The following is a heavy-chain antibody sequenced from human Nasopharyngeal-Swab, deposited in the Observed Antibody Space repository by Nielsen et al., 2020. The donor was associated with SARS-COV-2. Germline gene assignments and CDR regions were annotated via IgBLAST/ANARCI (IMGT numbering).Heavy chain of an antibody. CDR2: FDPEDGET. D-gene: IGHD3-16*01. V-gene: IGHV1-24*01. CDR1: GSTLTEIS. CDR3: AASQWGEYFDY. Sequence: ASVKVSCKVSGSTLTEISMHWVRQAHGRGLEWMGGFDPEDGETIYAQKFQGRVTMTEDTSIETAYMELRSLRSEDTAVYYCAASQWGEYFDYWGQGTLVSVSS. J-gene: IGHJ4*02.